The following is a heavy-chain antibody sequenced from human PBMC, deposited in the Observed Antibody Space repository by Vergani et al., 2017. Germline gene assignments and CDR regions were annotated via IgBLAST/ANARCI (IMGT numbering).Heavy chain of an antibody. V-gene: IGHV4-59*01. Sequence: QVRLQESGPGLVKPSETLSLTCSVSGGSMSGYYWSWIRQPPGKELEWIGYMYHSGSTNYNPSLETRVTISGDTSKNQFSLKLNSVTAADTAVYYCGRVADFYGLRSRLLDLWGQGILVTGSS. J-gene: IGHJ5*02. CDR2: MYHSGST. CDR3: GRVADFYGLRSRLLDL. CDR1: GGSMSGYY. D-gene: IGHD3-10*01.